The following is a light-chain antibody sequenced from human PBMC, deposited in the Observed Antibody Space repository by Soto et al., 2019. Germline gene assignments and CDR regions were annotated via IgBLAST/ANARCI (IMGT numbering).Light chain of an antibody. J-gene: IGLJ1*01. Sequence: QSALTQPASVSGSPGQSITISCTGSSSDVGTYNLVSWYQHHPGKAPKLMIYEGSQRPSGVSNRFSGSKSGNTASLTISGLQAEDEADYHCCSYAGSSTYVFGTVTKLTVL. CDR2: EGS. CDR3: CSYAGSSTYV. CDR1: SSDVGTYNL. V-gene: IGLV2-23*01.